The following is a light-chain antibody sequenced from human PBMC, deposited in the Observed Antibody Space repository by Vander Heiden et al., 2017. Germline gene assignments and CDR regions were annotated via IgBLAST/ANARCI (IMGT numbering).Light chain of an antibody. CDR2: RNN. V-gene: IGLV1-47*01. CDR1: SSNIGSNY. Sequence: QSVLTQPPPASGTPGQRVPVSGSGSSSNIGSNYVSWYQQLPGTAPKLHIYRNNQRPSGVPDRFSGSKSGTSASLAISGLRSEDEADYYCAAWDDSLSGPVFGTGTKVTVL. CDR3: AAWDDSLSGPV. J-gene: IGLJ1*01.